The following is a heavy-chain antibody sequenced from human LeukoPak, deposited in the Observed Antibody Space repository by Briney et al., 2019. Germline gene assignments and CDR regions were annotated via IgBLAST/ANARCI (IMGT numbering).Heavy chain of an antibody. CDR2: ISGYNGNT. D-gene: IGHD6-19*01. J-gene: IGHJ6*03. CDR1: GYTFISYG. Sequence: GASVKVSCKASGYTFISYGISWVRQAPGQGLEWMGWISGYNGNTNYAQKAQGRVTMTTDTSTSTAYMELRSLGSDDTAVYYCARDIKVAGRVGYYYYYMDVWGKGTTVTISS. V-gene: IGHV1-18*01. CDR3: ARDIKVAGRVGYYYYYMDV.